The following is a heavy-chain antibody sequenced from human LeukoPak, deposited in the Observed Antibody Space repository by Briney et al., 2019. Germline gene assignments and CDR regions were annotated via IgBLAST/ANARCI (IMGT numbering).Heavy chain of an antibody. Sequence: PGGSLRLSCATSGFYFNVYNMNWVRQAPGKGLEWVSYISSSSNTIYYAESVKGRSTISRDNAKNSLYLQMNSLRAEDTAIYYCAPGYCTTTSCTHYFEYWGQGTLVTVSS. J-gene: IGHJ4*02. CDR1: GFYFNVYN. V-gene: IGHV3-48*01. D-gene: IGHD2-2*01. CDR2: ISSSSNTI. CDR3: APGYCTTTSCTHYFEY.